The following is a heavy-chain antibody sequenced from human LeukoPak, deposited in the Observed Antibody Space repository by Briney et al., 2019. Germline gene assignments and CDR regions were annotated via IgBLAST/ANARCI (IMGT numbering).Heavy chain of an antibody. CDR1: GFTFSTYA. CDR3: AKETSTVTGAFDY. V-gene: IGHV3-23*01. J-gene: IGHJ4*02. CDR2: ISGSGGST. D-gene: IGHD4-4*01. Sequence: GGSLRLSCAASGFTFSTYAVNWVRPAPGKGLEWVSAISGSGGSTYYADSVKGRFTISRDNSKNTLYLQMNSLRAEDTAVYYCAKETSTVTGAFDYWGQGTLVTVSS.